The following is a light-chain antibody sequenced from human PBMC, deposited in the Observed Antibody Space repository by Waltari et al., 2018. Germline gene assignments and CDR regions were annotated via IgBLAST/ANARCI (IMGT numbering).Light chain of an antibody. Sequence: EIVMTQSPATLSVSPGERATLSCRASQSVSSRLAWYQRKPGQAPRLLIYSASARPTGIPARFSGSGSGTEFTLTISSLLSEDLAVYYCQQTYNWPRTFGQGTKVEIK. J-gene: IGKJ1*01. CDR2: SAS. CDR1: QSVSSR. CDR3: QQTYNWPRT. V-gene: IGKV3-15*01.